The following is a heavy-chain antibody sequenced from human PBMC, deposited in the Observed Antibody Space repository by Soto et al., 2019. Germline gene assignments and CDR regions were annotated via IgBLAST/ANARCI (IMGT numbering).Heavy chain of an antibody. D-gene: IGHD2-21*01. J-gene: IGHJ4*02. CDR3: ARDRDGDLYFDY. CDR1: GASISSYY. CDR2: IYYSGST. Sequence: PSETLSLTCTVSGASISSYYWSWIRQPPGKGLEWIGYIYYSGSTNYNPSLKSRITISVDTSKNQFSLKLSSVTAVDTAVYYCARDRDGDLYFDYWGQGTLVTVSS. V-gene: IGHV4-59*01.